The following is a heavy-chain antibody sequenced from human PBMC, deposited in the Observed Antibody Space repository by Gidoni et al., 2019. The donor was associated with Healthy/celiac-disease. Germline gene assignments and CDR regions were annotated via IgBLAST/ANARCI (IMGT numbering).Heavy chain of an antibody. V-gene: IGHV4-59*01. CDR3: AKVVTPVKFRGYAFDI. CDR2: IYYSGST. D-gene: IGHD2-21*02. J-gene: IGHJ3*02. CDR1: GGSISSYY. Sequence: QVQLQESGPGLVKPSETLSLTCTVSGGSISSYYWSWIRQPPGKGLEWIGYIYYSGSTNYNPSLKSRVTISVDTSKNQFSLKLSSVTAADTAVYYCAKVVTPVKFRGYAFDIWGQGTMVTVSS.